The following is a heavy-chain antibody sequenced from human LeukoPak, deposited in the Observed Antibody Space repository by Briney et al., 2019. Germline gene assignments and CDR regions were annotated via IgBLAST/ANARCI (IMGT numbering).Heavy chain of an antibody. V-gene: IGHV3-23*01. D-gene: IGHD3-10*01. J-gene: IGHJ5*02. Sequence: GGSLRLSCADSGFTFSSYAMSWVRQAPGKGLEWVSLISTSGRTHYADSVKGRFTISRDNSKNTLYLQMNSLRAEDTAVYYCARDESYYYGSGSRFDPWGQGTLVTVSS. CDR2: ISTSGRT. CDR1: GFTFSSYA. CDR3: ARDESYYYGSGSRFDP.